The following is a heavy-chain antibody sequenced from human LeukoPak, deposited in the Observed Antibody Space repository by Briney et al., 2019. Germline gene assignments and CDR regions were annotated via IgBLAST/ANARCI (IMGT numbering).Heavy chain of an antibody. V-gene: IGHV3-30*02. D-gene: IGHD5-24*01. Sequence: GGSLRLSCAASGFTFSSYGMHWVRQAPGKGLEWVAFIRYDGSNEYYADSVKGRFTISRDNSKNTLYLQMSSLRAEDTAVYYCAKRRDGYNYYFDYWGQGTLVTVSS. CDR3: AKRRDGYNYYFDY. CDR1: GFTFSSYG. CDR2: IRYDGSNE. J-gene: IGHJ4*02.